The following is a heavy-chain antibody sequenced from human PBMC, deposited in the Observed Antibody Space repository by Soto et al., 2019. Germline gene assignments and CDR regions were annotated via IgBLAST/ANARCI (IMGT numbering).Heavy chain of an antibody. Sequence: QVQLQQWGAGLLKPSETLSLTCAVYGGSFSGYYWSWTRQPPGKGLEWMEERNHSGITNNNPSPKSRVPISVDTSKNQFSLKLSSVTAADTAVYYCARGLNIVGATNFDYWGQGTLVTVSS. CDR3: ARGLNIVGATNFDY. J-gene: IGHJ4*02. V-gene: IGHV4-34*01. CDR2: RNHSGIT. D-gene: IGHD1-26*01. CDR1: GGSFSGYY.